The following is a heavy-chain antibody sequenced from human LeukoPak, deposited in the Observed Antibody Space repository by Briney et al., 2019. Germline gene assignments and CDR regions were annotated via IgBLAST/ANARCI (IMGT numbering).Heavy chain of an antibody. CDR1: GGTFSSYA. J-gene: IGHJ6*03. CDR3: ARDQEGMATDYYYYYYYMDV. CDR2: IIPIFGTA. V-gene: IGHV1-69*05. Sequence: SVKVSCKASGGTFSSYAISWVRQAPGQGLEWMGRIIPIFGTANYAQKFQGRVTITTDESTNTAYMELSSLRSEDTAVYYCARDQEGMATDYYYYYYYMDVWAKGTTVTVSS. D-gene: IGHD5-24*01.